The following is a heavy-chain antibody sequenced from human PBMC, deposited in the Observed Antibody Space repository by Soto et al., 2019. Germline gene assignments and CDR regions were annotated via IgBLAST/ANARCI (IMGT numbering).Heavy chain of an antibody. Sequence: PSQTLSLTCAISGDSVSSNSAAWNWIRQSPSRGLEWLGRTYYRSKWYNDYAVSVKSRITINPDTSKNQFSLQLNSVTPEDTAVYYCARDRGSIAAAGTGTYYYYYMDVWGKGTTLTVSS. CDR2: TYYRSKWYN. CDR1: GDSVSSNSAA. CDR3: ARDRGSIAAAGTGTYYYYYMDV. D-gene: IGHD6-13*01. V-gene: IGHV6-1*01. J-gene: IGHJ6*03.